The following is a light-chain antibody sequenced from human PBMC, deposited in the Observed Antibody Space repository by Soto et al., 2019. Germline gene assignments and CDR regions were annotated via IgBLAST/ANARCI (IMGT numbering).Light chain of an antibody. J-gene: IGKJ1*01. CDR1: QSVRSH. CDR2: GAS. V-gene: IGKV3-20*01. CDR3: QQYGSLGT. Sequence: TQSTETLSLSLGEGVTLSCRASQSVRSHLAWYQQKPGQAPRLLIYGASNRATGIPDRFSGSGSGTDFTLTISRLEPEDFAVYYCQQYGSLGTFGQGTKVDI.